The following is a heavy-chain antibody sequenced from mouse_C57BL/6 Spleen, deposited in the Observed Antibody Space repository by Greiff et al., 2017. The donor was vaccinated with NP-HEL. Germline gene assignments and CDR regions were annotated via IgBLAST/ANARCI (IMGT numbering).Heavy chain of an antibody. CDR1: GSTFTGYW. D-gene: IGHD1-1*01. Sequence: QVKLQQSGAELMKPGASVKLSCTATGSTFTGYWIAWVKQRPGHGLEWIGEILPGRGSTNYHEKFKGKATFTTDTSYNTAYMQPSSLTTEDSASYDGARGDYGSSYRSVWGTGTTVTVSS. V-gene: IGHV1-9*01. CDR2: ILPGRGST. J-gene: IGHJ1*03. CDR3: ARGDYGSSYRSV.